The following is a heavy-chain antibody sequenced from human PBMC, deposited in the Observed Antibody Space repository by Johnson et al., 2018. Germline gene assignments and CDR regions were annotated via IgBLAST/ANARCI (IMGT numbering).Heavy chain of an antibody. V-gene: IGHV3-30*18. CDR2: ISYDGHNK. D-gene: IGHD3-16*01. CDR1: GFIFSDYG. CDR3: AKDRSGGQRVGGYYGMDV. Sequence: VQLVESGGGVVQPGRSLRLSCAASGFIFSDYGMHWVRQAPGKGLEWAALISYDGHNKYSADSVKGRFTISRDKSKNTLYLQMSSLAPEDTAVYYCAKDRSGGQRVGGYYGMDVWGQGTTVTVSS. J-gene: IGHJ6*02.